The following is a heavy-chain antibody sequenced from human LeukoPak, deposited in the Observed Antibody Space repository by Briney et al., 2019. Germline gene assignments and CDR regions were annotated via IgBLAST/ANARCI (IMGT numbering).Heavy chain of an antibody. CDR1: GFTFDDYA. D-gene: IGHD2-2*01. CDR2: ISWNSGSI. J-gene: IGHJ4*02. V-gene: IGHV3-9*01. Sequence: PGRSLRLSCAASGFTFDDYAMHWVRQAPGKGLEWVSGISWNSGSIGYADSVKGRFTISRDNAKNSLYLQMNSLRAEDTAVYYCARDRRRKVPAAISGYWGQGTLVTVSS. CDR3: ARDRRRKVPAAISGY.